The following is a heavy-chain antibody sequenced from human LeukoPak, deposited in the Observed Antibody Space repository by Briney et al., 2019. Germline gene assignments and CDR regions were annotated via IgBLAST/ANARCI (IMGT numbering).Heavy chain of an antibody. D-gene: IGHD2-2*01. CDR1: GFTFSSYG. CDR3: AKDLDIVVVPAASPFDY. CDR2: IRYDGSNK. J-gene: IGHJ4*02. V-gene: IGHV3-30*02. Sequence: GGSLRLSCAASGFTFSSYGMHWVRQAPGKGLEWVAFIRYDGSNKYYADSVKGRFTISRDNSKNTLYLQMNSLRAEDTAVYYCAKDLDIVVVPAASPFDYWGQGTLVTVSS.